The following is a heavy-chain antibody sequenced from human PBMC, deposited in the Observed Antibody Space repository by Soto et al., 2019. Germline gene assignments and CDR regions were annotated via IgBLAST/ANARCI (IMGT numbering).Heavy chain of an antibody. D-gene: IGHD3-3*01. J-gene: IGHJ4*02. Sequence: PGGSLRLSCAGSGFTFSDYFITWIRQAPGKGLEWISYINNDATYRKYADSVKGRFTVSRDNAKNSVFLQMNSLRPEDTALYYCRKGDTIFGVVDDWSPGTLVTVSS. V-gene: IGHV3-11*06. CDR1: GFTFSDYF. CDR3: RKGDTIFGVVDD. CDR2: INNDATYR.